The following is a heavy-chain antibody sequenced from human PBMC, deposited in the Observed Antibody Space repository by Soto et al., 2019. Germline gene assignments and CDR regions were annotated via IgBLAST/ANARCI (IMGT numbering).Heavy chain of an antibody. Sequence: ASVKVSCKTSGYSYRIYAITWVRQAPGQGLEWMGWISTYNHDTRYAQRFQGRLSMATDTSTSTAYMELRSLTSDDTALYYCAKSVSASCYSPVEFWGQGILVTVSS. CDR3: AKSVSASCYSPVEF. V-gene: IGHV1-18*01. D-gene: IGHD2-15*01. J-gene: IGHJ4*02. CDR2: ISTYNHDT. CDR1: GYSYRIYA.